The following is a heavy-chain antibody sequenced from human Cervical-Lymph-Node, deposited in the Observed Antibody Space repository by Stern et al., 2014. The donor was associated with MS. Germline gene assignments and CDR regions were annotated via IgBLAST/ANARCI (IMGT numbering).Heavy chain of an antibody. J-gene: IGHJ4*02. CDR1: GFTFSSYS. V-gene: IGHV3-21*01. Sequence: VQLVESGGGLVKPGGALRLSCAASGFTFSSYSMNWVRQAPGKGLEWVSSISSSSSYIYYADSVKGRFTISRDNAKNSLYLQMNSLRAEDTAVYYCARDLMVRGVIGYWGQGTLVTVSS. CDR2: ISSSSSYI. D-gene: IGHD3-10*01. CDR3: ARDLMVRGVIGY.